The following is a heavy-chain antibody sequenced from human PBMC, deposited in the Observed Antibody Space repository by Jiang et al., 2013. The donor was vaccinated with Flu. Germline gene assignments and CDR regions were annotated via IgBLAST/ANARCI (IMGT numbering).Heavy chain of an antibody. J-gene: IGHJ4*02. V-gene: IGHV1-18*01. CDR1: G. CDR2: ISAYNGNT. CDR3: ARDFQTGDYVGY. Sequence: GISWVRQAPGQGLEWMGWISAYNGNTNYAQKLQGRVTMTTDTSTSTAYMELRSLRSDDTAVYYCARDFQTGDYVGYWGQGTLVTVSS. D-gene: IGHD1-14*01.